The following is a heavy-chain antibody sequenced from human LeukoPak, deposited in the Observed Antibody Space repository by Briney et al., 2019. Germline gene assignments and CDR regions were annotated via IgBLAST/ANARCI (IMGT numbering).Heavy chain of an antibody. D-gene: IGHD6-25*01. V-gene: IGHV4-4*02. CDR3: AREGGFYRPLDY. J-gene: IGHJ4*02. CDR2: FHLDGRT. Sequence: PSETLSLTRGVSGGSVSSTNWWTWIRQPPGKGLEWIGEFHLDGRTNFTPSLKSRLTMSVDLSENHVSLKLTSVPAADTAVYYGAREGGFYRPLDYSGQGTLVTVSS. CDR1: GGSVSSTNW.